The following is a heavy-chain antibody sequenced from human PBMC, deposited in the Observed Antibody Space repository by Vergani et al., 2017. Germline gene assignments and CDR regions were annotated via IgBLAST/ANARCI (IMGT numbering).Heavy chain of an antibody. CDR1: GGSISSSSYH. CDR3: ARVKISNVNCSGGSCDSSYYYYGMDV. D-gene: IGHD2-15*01. V-gene: IGHV4-61*02. J-gene: IGHJ6*02. Sequence: QLQLQESGPGLVKPSETLSLTCTVSGGSISSSSYHWGWIRQPAGKGLEWIGRIYTSGSTNYNPSLKSRVTISVDTSKNQFSLKLSSVTAADTAVYYCARVKISNVNCSGGSCDSSYYYYGMDVWGQGTTVTVSS. CDR2: IYTSGST.